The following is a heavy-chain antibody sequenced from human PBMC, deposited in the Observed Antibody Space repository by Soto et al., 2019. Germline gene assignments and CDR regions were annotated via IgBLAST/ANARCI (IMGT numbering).Heavy chain of an antibody. D-gene: IGHD6-6*01. CDR2: IYYSGST. Sequence: PSETLSLTCTVSGGSISSYYWSWIRQPPGKGLEWIGYIYYSGSTNYNPSLKSRVTISVDTSKNQFSLKLSSVTAADTAVYYCARHSSSAFGMDVWGQGTTVTVSS. CDR3: ARHSSSAFGMDV. V-gene: IGHV4-59*01. J-gene: IGHJ6*02. CDR1: GGSISSYY.